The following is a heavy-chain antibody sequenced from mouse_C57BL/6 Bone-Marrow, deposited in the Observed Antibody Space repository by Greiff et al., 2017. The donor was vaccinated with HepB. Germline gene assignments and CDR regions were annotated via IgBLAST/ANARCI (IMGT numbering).Heavy chain of an antibody. J-gene: IGHJ2*01. V-gene: IGHV1-64*01. Sequence: QVQLQQSGAELVKPGASVKLSCKASGYTFTSYWMHWVKQRPGQGLEWIGMIHPNSGSTNYNEKFKSKATLTVDKSSRTAYMQLSSLTSEDSAVYYCARDYVEYYFDYWGQGTTLTVSS. D-gene: IGHD1-1*01. CDR3: ARDYVEYYFDY. CDR1: GYTFTSYW. CDR2: IHPNSGST.